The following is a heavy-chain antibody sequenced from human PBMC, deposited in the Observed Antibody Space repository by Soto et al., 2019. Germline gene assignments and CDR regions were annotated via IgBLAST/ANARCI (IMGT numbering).Heavy chain of an antibody. CDR2: MNPNTGNS. Sequence: EASVKVSCKASGYTFTSYDIYWVRQATGQGLEWMGWMNPNTGNSAYAQKFQGRVTVTSDTSINTVHMELSSLRSEDTAVYYCARRAETNGWNAFGADKYYFDFWGQGTLVTVSS. CDR1: GYTFTSYD. J-gene: IGHJ4*02. V-gene: IGHV1-8*01. CDR3: ARRAETNGWNAFGADKYYFDF. D-gene: IGHD1-1*01.